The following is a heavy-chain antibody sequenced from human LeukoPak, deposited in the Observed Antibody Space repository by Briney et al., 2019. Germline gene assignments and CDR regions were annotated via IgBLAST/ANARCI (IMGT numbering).Heavy chain of an antibody. CDR3: TTDVLRSLEWLFDDY. V-gene: IGHV3-15*01. D-gene: IGHD3-3*01. Sequence: PGGSLRLSCAASGFTFSNAWMSWVRQAPGKGLEWVGRIKSKTDGGTTDYAAPVKGRFTISRDDSKNTLYLQMNSLKTEDTAVYYCTTDVLRSLEWLFDDYWGQGTLVTVSS. CDR1: GFTFSNAW. J-gene: IGHJ4*02. CDR2: IKSKTDGGTT.